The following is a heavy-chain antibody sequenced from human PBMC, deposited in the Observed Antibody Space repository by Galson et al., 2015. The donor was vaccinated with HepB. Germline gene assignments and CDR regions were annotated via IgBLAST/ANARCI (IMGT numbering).Heavy chain of an antibody. Sequence: SETLSLTCAVYGGSFSGYYWSWIRQPPGKGLEWIGEINHSGSTNYNPSLKSRVTISVDTSKNQFSLKLSSVTAADTAVYYCARLGSSSWYPRVNGFDYWGQGTLVTVSS. V-gene: IGHV4-34*01. CDR2: INHSGST. D-gene: IGHD6-13*01. CDR1: GGSFSGYY. J-gene: IGHJ4*02. CDR3: ARLGSSSWYPRVNGFDY.